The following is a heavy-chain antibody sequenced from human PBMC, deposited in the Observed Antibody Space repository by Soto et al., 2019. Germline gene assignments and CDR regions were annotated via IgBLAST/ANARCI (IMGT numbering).Heavy chain of an antibody. Sequence: ASVKVSCKASGYKFINHYMHWVRQVPGVGLEWMGIINPNGGGTDYSQKFQGRVTMTRDTSANTVHMELSSLRSEDTGVYFCARDSSASATSYSFDNWGQGTLVTV. CDR3: ARDSSASATSYSFDN. CDR1: GYKFINHY. CDR2: INPNGGGT. J-gene: IGHJ4*02. V-gene: IGHV1-46*01. D-gene: IGHD6-25*01.